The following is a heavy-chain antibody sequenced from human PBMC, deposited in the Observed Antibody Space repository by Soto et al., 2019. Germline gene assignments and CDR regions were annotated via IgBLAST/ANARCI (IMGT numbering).Heavy chain of an antibody. V-gene: IGHV1-3*01. CDR1: GYTFTSYA. Sequence: QVQLVQSGAEVKKPGASVKVSCKASGYTFTSYAMQWVRQAPGQRLEWMGWINAGNGNTKYSQKFQGRVTITRDTSASTAYTELSSLRSEDTAVYYWARDPAFGLADYWGQGTLVTVSS. CDR2: INAGNGNT. CDR3: ARDPAFGLADY. J-gene: IGHJ4*02. D-gene: IGHD3-10*01.